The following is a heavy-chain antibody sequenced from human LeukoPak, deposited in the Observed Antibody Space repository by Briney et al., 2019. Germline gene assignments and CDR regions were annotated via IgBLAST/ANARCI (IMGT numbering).Heavy chain of an antibody. CDR3: ARDRNYYDSSGYLSMGGY. CDR2: ISSSGSTI. Sequence: GGSLRLSCAASGFTFSDYYMSWIRQAPGKGLEWVSYISSSGSTIYYADSAKGRFTISRDNAKNSLYLQMNSLRAEDTAVYYCARDRNYYDSSGYLSMGGYWGQGTLVTVSS. CDR1: GFTFSDYY. D-gene: IGHD3-22*01. V-gene: IGHV3-11*01. J-gene: IGHJ4*02.